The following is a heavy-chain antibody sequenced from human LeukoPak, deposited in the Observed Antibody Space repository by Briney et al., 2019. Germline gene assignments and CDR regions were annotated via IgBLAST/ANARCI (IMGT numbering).Heavy chain of an antibody. J-gene: IGHJ4*02. D-gene: IGHD1/OR15-1a*01. CDR3: ARGQTMPQHYFDY. CDR2: ISSNGGST. CDR1: GFTFGNYA. V-gene: IGHV3-64*01. Sequence: GGSLRLSCVASGFTFGNYAIHWVRQAPGRGLEYVSCISSNGGSTDYANSVKGRFTTSSDNSKHTLYLEMGSLRAEDMAVYYCARGQTMPQHYFDYWGQGTVVRVSS.